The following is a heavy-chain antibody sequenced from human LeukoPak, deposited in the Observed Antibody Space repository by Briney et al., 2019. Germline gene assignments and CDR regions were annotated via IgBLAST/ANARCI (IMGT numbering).Heavy chain of an antibody. D-gene: IGHD1-14*01. CDR2: INSDGSST. CDR1: GFTFSNYW. V-gene: IGHV3-74*01. CDR3: SRGGNHDY. J-gene: IGHJ4*02. Sequence: PGGSLRLSCAASGFTFSNYWMHWVRQAPGKGLVWVSRINSDGSSTNYADSVKGRFTISRDNAKNTLYLQMNSLRGEDTAMFYCSRGGNHDYWGQGNLVSVSS.